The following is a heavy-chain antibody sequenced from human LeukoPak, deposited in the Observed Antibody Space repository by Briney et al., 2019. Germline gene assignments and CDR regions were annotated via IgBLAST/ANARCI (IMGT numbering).Heavy chain of an antibody. CDR1: GGSFSGYY. CDR2: INHSGST. J-gene: IGHJ4*02. CDR3: ARGSSWYDY. V-gene: IGHV4-34*01. D-gene: IGHD6-13*01. Sequence: SETLSLTCAVYGGSFSGYYWSWIRQPPGKGLVWIGEINHSGSTNYNPSLKSRVTISVDTSKNQFSLKLSSVTAADTAVYYCARGSSWYDYWGQGTLVTVSS.